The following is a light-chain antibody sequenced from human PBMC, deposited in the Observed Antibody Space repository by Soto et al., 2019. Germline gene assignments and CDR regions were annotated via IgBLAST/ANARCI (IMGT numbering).Light chain of an antibody. CDR3: SSYTSSSTYV. V-gene: IGLV2-14*01. Sequence: QSALTQPASVSGSPGQSITISCTGTSSDVGGYNYVSWYQQHPGKAPKLMIYDVSNWPSGVSDRFSVSKSGNTVSLTISGLQAEDEADYYCSSYTSSSTYVFGTGTKLTVL. CDR2: DVS. J-gene: IGLJ1*01. CDR1: SSDVGGYNY.